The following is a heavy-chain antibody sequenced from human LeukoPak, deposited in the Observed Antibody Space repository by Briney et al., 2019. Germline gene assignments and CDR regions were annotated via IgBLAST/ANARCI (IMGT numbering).Heavy chain of an antibody. CDR1: GFIFSDYY. J-gene: IGHJ4*02. Sequence: GGSLRLSCAASGFIFSDYYMSWVRQAPGKGLEWVSVIYSGGSTYYADSVKGRFTISRDNSKNTLYLQMNSLRAEDTAVYYCARGPIYWGQGTLVTVSS. CDR2: IYSGGST. D-gene: IGHD3-3*01. CDR3: ARGPIY. V-gene: IGHV3-53*01.